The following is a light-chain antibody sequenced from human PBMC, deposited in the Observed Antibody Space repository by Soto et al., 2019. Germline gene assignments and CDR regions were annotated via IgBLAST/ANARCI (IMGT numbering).Light chain of an antibody. Sequence: QSVLTQPPSVSGAPGQRVTISCTGSSSNIGAGYDVHWYQQLPGTAPKLLMYGNKHRPSGVPDRFSVSKSGTSASLAITGLQADDEAEYYCGTWDSSLSVWVFGGGTKLTVL. J-gene: IGLJ3*02. CDR3: GTWDSSLSVWV. CDR1: SSNIGAGYD. V-gene: IGLV1-40*01. CDR2: GNK.